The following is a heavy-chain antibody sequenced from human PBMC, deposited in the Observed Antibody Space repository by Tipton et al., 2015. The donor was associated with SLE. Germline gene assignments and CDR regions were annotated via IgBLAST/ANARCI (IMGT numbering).Heavy chain of an antibody. V-gene: IGHV4-59*01. D-gene: IGHD1-14*01. CDR2: IYYGGST. Sequence: TLSLTCTVSGGPISNFHWNWIRQPPGKGLEWIGSIYYGGSTYYHPSLKSRVTMSVDTSKNHFSLKLRSMTAADTAVYYCARDKGTTSWFDPWGQGTLVTVSS. CDR1: GGPISNFH. CDR3: ARDKGTTSWFDP. J-gene: IGHJ5*02.